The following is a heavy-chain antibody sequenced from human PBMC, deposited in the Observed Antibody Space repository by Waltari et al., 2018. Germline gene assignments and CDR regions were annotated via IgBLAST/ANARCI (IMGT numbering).Heavy chain of an antibody. J-gene: IGHJ4*02. CDR1: GYPIRSSNY. V-gene: IGHV4-38-2*01. D-gene: IGHD6-19*01. Sequence: QVQLQESGPGLVKPSETLSLTCAVSGYPIRSSNYWGWIRQPPGKGLEWIGSIYHSGSTYYNPSLNSRVTISVDTSKNQFSLNLSSLSAADTAVYYCARHGAVAGWGDYWGQGTLVTVSS. CDR2: IYHSGST. CDR3: ARHGAVAGWGDY.